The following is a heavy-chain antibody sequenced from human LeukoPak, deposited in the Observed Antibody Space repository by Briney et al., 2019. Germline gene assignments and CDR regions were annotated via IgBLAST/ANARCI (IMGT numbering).Heavy chain of an antibody. J-gene: IGHJ1*01. CDR3: AKDYGSASFEYFQH. V-gene: IGHV3-23*01. D-gene: IGHD2-15*01. Sequence: PGGSLRLSCAASGFIFSSYAMSWVRHAPGEGLEWVSAISGRGGSTYYADSVKGRFTISRDNSKNTLYVQMNSLRAEDTAVYYCAKDYGSASFEYFQHWGQGTLVTVSS. CDR1: GFIFSSYA. CDR2: ISGRGGST.